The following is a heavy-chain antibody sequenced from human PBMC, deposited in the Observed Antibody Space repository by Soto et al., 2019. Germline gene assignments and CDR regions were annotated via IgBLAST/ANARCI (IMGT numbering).Heavy chain of an antibody. CDR2: IYYNGNT. Sequence: SETLSLTCTVSGGSISRSPYYWAWIRQPPGKGLQWIGNIYYNGNTFYNPSLKSRVTISIDTSKSQFSLGLSSVTASDTAVYYCARHGPLTNNWNELNCWGQGTLVTVSS. CDR1: GGSISRSPYY. D-gene: IGHD1-1*01. V-gene: IGHV4-39*01. CDR3: ARHGPLTNNWNELNC. J-gene: IGHJ4*02.